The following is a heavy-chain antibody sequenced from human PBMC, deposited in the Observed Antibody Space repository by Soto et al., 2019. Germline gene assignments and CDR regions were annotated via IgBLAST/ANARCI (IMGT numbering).Heavy chain of an antibody. J-gene: IGHJ4*01. Sequence: QVRLVQSGAEVKKPGASVKISCEASGYTFTRYSLQWVRQAPGQRLEWMGWINTDNGNTGFSHKFQGRVTVVRDTSANMVYMTLNSLTSGDTAVYYCARDFDQVSFDYWGQGTPVTVSS. CDR3: ARDFDQVSFDY. D-gene: IGHD1-20*01. V-gene: IGHV1-3*04. CDR1: GYTFTRYS. CDR2: INTDNGNT.